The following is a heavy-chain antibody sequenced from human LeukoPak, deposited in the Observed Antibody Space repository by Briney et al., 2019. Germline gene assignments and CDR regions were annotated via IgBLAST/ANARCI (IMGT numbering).Heavy chain of an antibody. D-gene: IGHD3-22*01. CDR3: SRVSLPANYASSGYYPFDY. V-gene: IGHV4-59*01. CDR1: GGSISGYY. J-gene: IGHJ4*02. CDR2: IYYTGST. Sequence: WETLSLTCTVSGGSISGYYWSWIRQPPGKGLEWIGYIYYTGSTNYNPSLKSRVTMSVDTSKNQFSLSLSSVTPADTAVYYCSRVSLPANYASSGYYPFDYWGQGTLVTVSS.